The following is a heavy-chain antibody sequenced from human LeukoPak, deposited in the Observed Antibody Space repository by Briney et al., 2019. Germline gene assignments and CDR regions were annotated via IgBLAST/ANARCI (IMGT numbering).Heavy chain of an antibody. CDR3: AKNGKDDHDKYFFDF. Sequence: GGSLRLSCAGSGFIFRNYAMSWVRQAPGMGLEWVSAISGSGVGTNYADSVKGRFTISRDNSKNKLYLQMNSLRAEDTAVYYCAKNGKDDHDKYFFDFWGQGTQVTVSS. V-gene: IGHV3-23*01. CDR1: GFIFRNYA. CDR2: ISGSGVGT. J-gene: IGHJ4*02. D-gene: IGHD3-9*01.